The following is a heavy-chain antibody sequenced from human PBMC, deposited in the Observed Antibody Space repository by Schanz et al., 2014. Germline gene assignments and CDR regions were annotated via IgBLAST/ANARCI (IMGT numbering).Heavy chain of an antibody. Sequence: VQLLESGGGLVQPGRSLRLSCAASGFIFSNYGMHWVRQAPGKGLEWVAVIWSDGSGKYYADSVKGRFTISRDSPKNTLYLQMNSLRAEDTAVYYCARDPSHGGYDYCFDYWGQGTLVTVSS. D-gene: IGHD5-12*01. J-gene: IGHJ4*02. V-gene: IGHV3-33*01. CDR1: GFIFSNYG. CDR3: ARDPSHGGYDYCFDY. CDR2: IWSDGSGK.